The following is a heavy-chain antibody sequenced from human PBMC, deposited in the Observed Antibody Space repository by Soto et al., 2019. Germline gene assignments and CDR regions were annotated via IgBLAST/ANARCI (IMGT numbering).Heavy chain of an antibody. V-gene: IGHV5-51*01. Sequence: PGESLKISCKGSGYRFSSYWIAWVRQMPGTGLEWMGIIYPGDSDTIYSPSFQGQVTFPADKSTSTAYLQWSSLKASDSAMYYCARQGSNGAYYYYGMDVWGQGTTVTVSS. D-gene: IGHD2-8*01. J-gene: IGHJ6*02. CDR1: GYRFSSYW. CDR3: ARQGSNGAYYYYGMDV. CDR2: IYPGDSDT.